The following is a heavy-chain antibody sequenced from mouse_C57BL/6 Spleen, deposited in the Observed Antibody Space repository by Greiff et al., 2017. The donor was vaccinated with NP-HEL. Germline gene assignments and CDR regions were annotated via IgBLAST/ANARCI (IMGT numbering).Heavy chain of an antibody. V-gene: IGHV1-82*01. Sequence: QVQLQQSGPELVKPGASVKISCKASGYAFSSSWMNWVKQRPGKGLEWIGRIYPGDGDTNYNGKFKGKATLTADKSSSTAYMQLSSLTSEDSAVYFCAREAGYNYAMDYWGQGTSVTVSS. CDR1: GYAFSSSW. J-gene: IGHJ4*01. CDR3: AREAGYNYAMDY. CDR2: IYPGDGDT. D-gene: IGHD2-2*01.